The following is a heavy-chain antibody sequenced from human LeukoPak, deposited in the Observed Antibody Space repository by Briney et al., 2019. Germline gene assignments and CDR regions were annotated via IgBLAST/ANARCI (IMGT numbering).Heavy chain of an antibody. CDR2: INDNSGGT. CDR3: ARDDDYSNYLG. Sequence: ASVRVSCKASGYTFTGYYIHWVRHASGQGLEWMGWINDNSGGTNYAQKFQGRVTMTRDTSISTAYMELSRLRSDDTAVYYCARDDDYSNYLGWGQGTLVTVSS. D-gene: IGHD4-11*01. CDR1: GYTFTGYY. J-gene: IGHJ4*02. V-gene: IGHV1-2*02.